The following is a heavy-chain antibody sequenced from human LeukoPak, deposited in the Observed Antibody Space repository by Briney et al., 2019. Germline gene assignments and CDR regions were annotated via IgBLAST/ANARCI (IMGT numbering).Heavy chain of an antibody. CDR3: ASSDSSGYYYYFDY. V-gene: IGHV4-34*01. CDR1: GGSFSGYY. D-gene: IGHD3-22*01. CDR2: INHSGST. Sequence: SETLSLTCAVYGGSFSGYYWSWLRQPPGKGLDWIGEINHSGSTNYNPSLKSRVTISVDTSNNQFSLKLSSVTAADTAVYYCASSDSSGYYYYFDYWGQGTLVTVSS. J-gene: IGHJ4*02.